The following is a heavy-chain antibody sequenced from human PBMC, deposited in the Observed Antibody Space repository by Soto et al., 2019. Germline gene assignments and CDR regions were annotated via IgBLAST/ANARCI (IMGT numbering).Heavy chain of an antibody. J-gene: IGHJ4*02. CDR1: GYSFTSHG. D-gene: IGHD2-8*01. V-gene: IGHV1-18*01. CDR2: ISAHNGNT. CDR3: ARDQGFYCTNGVCFPLDY. Sequence: QVQLVQSGAEVKKPGASVKVSCKASGYSFTSHGINWVRQAPGQGLEWMGWISAHNGNTNYAQKFQGRVTMTTDISTSTAYLDLRSLRSDDTAVYYCARDQGFYCTNGVCFPLDYWGQGTPVTVSS.